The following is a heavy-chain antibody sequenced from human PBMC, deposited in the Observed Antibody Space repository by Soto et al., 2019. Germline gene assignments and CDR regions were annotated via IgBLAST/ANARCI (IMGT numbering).Heavy chain of an antibody. D-gene: IGHD5-18*01. CDR1: GGAVSSGSYY. V-gene: IGHV4-61*01. J-gene: IGHJ3*02. CDR2: IYYSGCT. CDR3: ARDLQRGYSYGYGAFDI. Sequence: SETLSLTCTVSGGAVSSGSYYWSWIRQPPGKGLEWIGYIYYSGCTNYNPSLKSRVTISVYTSKNRFSLKLSSLTAADTAVYSCARDLQRGYSYGYGAFDIWGHGTRVTVAS.